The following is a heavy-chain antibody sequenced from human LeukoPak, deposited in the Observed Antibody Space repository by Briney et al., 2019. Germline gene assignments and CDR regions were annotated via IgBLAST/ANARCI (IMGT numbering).Heavy chain of an antibody. Sequence: GASVKVSCKASRYTFTSYGISWVRRAPGHELEWMGWISAYNGNTDYAQKLQGRVTMTTDTSTSTAYMELRSLRSDDTAVYYCARDPLYGSSWYSIADYYYYGMDVWGQGTTVTVSS. CDR3: ARDPLYGSSWYSIADYYYYGMDV. D-gene: IGHD6-13*01. J-gene: IGHJ6*02. CDR1: RYTFTSYG. V-gene: IGHV1-18*01. CDR2: ISAYNGNT.